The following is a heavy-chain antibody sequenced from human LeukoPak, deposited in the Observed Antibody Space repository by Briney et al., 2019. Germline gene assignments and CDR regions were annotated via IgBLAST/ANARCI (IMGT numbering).Heavy chain of an antibody. Sequence: GGSLRLSCAASDFTFSRYSMNWFRQAPGKGLEWVANIKQDGSEKYYVDSVKGRFTISRDNAQNSLYLQMNSLRAEDTAIYYCARGYWYFDLWGRGTLVTVSS. CDR2: IKQDGSEK. CDR1: DFTFSRYS. J-gene: IGHJ2*01. V-gene: IGHV3-7*02. CDR3: ARGYWYFDL.